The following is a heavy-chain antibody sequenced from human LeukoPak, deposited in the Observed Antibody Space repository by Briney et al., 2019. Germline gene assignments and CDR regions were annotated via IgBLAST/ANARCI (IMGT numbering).Heavy chain of an antibody. CDR1: GGSISSYY. Sequence: SETLSLTCTVSGGSISSYYWSWSRQPAAKGLEWIGRIYTSVSTNYNPSLKSRVTMSVDTSKNQFSLKLTSVTAADTAVYYCAGGLFANWFDPWGQGTLVTVSS. V-gene: IGHV4-4*07. J-gene: IGHJ5*02. CDR2: IYTSVST. D-gene: IGHD3-10*01. CDR3: AGGLFANWFDP.